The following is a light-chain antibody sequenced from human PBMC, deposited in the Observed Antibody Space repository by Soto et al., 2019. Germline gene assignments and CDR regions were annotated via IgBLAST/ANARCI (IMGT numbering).Light chain of an antibody. Sequence: AIRMTQSPSSFSASTGDRVTITCRASQGISSYLAWYQQKPGKAPKLLIYAASTLQSGVPSRFSGSGSGTDFTLTISCLQSEDLATYYSQQYYSYPWTFGQGTKVEIK. V-gene: IGKV1-8*01. CDR3: QQYYSYPWT. CDR1: QGISSY. J-gene: IGKJ1*01. CDR2: AAS.